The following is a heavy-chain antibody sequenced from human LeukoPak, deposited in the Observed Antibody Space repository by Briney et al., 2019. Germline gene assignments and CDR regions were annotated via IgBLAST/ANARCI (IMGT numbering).Heavy chain of an antibody. CDR2: IYGGGST. V-gene: IGHV3-53*01. CDR3: ARDRITLVRGVLFYYGMDV. D-gene: IGHD3-10*01. CDR1: GFTISNKY. Sequence: GGSLRLSCAASGFTISNKYMTWVRQAPGKRLEWVSVIYGGGSTYYVDSVKGRFTISRDNSKNTLNLQMNSLRAEDTAVYYCARDRITLVRGVLFYYGMDVWGQGTTVTVSS. J-gene: IGHJ6*02.